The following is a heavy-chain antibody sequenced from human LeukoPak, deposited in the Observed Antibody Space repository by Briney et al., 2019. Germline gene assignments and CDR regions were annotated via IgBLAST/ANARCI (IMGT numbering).Heavy chain of an antibody. CDR1: DGSISSNSYY. J-gene: IGHJ4*02. Sequence: PSETLSLTCTVSDGSISSNSYYWGWIRQPPGKGLEWIGSISYSGRTYYNPSLKSRVTISVDTSKNQFSLKLSSVTAADTAVYYCARYVDTFDYWGQGTLVTVSS. V-gene: IGHV4-39*07. CDR3: ARYVDTFDY. D-gene: IGHD5-18*01. CDR2: ISYSGRT.